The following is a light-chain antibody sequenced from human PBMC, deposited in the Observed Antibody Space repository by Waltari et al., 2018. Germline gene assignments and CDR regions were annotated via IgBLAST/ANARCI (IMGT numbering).Light chain of an antibody. CDR3: QQYYSSPWT. J-gene: IGKJ1*01. V-gene: IGKV4-1*01. CDR2: WAS. CDR1: PSVLYSSNNKNF. Sequence: DIVMTQSPDSLAVSLGERATINCKSSPSVLYSSNNKNFLAWYQQKPGQPPKLLIYWASTRESGVPDRFSGSGSGTDFTLTINGLQAEDVAVYYCQQYYSSPWTFGQGTKVEIK.